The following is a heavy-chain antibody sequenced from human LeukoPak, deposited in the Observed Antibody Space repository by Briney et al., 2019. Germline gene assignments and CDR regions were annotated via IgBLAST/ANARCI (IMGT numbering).Heavy chain of an antibody. CDR3: ARGPNSNWSGPDF. CDR1: GFSFSGHW. CDR2: ISPTGSTT. D-gene: IGHD6-6*01. J-gene: IGHJ4*02. Sequence: GGSLRLSCTASGFSFSGHWMHWARQLPGKGLVWVSRISPTGSTTSYADSVKGRFTVSRDNAKNTLYLQVNNLRAEDTAVYYCARGPNSNWSGPDFWGQGTLLTVSS. V-gene: IGHV3-74*01.